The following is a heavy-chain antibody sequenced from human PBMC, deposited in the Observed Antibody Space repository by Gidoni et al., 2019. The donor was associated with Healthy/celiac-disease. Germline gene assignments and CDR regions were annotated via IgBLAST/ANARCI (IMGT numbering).Heavy chain of an antibody. CDR3: TTDPGSLEPFDY. D-gene: IGHD1-1*01. V-gene: IGHV3-15*01. Sequence: EVQLVESGGGLVKPGGSLRLSCAASGFTFSNAWMSWVRQAPGKGLEWVGRIKSKTDGGTTDYAAPVKGRFTISRDDSKNTLYLQMNSLKTEDTAVYYCTTDPGSLEPFDYWGQGTLVTVSS. CDR2: IKSKTDGGTT. CDR1: GFTFSNAW. J-gene: IGHJ4*02.